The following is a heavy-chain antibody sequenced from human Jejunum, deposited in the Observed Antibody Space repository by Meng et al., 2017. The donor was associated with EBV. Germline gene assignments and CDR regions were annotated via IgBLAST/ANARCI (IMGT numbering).Heavy chain of an antibody. D-gene: IGHD6-19*01. CDR1: GCSVSSGIYC. V-gene: IGHV4-61*03. Sequence: QVQLPESGPGLVKASGTLSLTCTVSGCSVSSGIYCWSVSRPPPGKGLEWIGFIPYSGSTNNNPSLKSRVTIAVDMTKHHSPLQRRAVTAAETAEYYWACRGRHEQWLNFDPWGQGTLVTVSS. J-gene: IGHJ5*02. CDR3: ACRGRHEQWLNFDP. CDR2: IPYSGST.